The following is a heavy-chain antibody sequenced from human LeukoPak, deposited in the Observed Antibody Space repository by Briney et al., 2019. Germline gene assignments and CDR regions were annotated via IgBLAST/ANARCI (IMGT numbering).Heavy chain of an antibody. D-gene: IGHD2-2*01. CDR3: AKHWSYCSTTSCFFNYYYYYMDV. V-gene: IGHV3-23*01. J-gene: IGHJ6*03. Sequence: PGGSLRLSCAASGFTSSNFGMNWVRQSPRKGLEWVSGVSGADGTTYYADSVKGRFTISRDNSKSTLYLQMNNLRAEDTAVYYCAKHWSYCSTTSCFFNYYYYYMDVWGKGTTVTVSS. CDR2: VSGADGTT. CDR1: GFTSSNFG.